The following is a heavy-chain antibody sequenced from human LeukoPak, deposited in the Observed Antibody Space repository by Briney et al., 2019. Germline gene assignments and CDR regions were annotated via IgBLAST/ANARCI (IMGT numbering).Heavy chain of an antibody. Sequence: GASVKVSCKASGYTFTSYGISWVRQAPGQGLEWMGWISAYNGNTNYAQKFQGRVTMTRDMSTSTVYMELSSLRSEDTAVYYCARARVNVVPAATHFDYWGQGTLVTVSS. J-gene: IGHJ4*02. CDR1: GYTFTSYG. CDR2: ISAYNGNT. CDR3: ARARVNVVPAATHFDY. D-gene: IGHD2-2*01. V-gene: IGHV1-18*01.